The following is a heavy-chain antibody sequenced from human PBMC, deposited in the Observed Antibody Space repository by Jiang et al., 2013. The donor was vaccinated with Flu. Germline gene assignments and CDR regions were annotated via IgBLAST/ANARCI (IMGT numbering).Heavy chain of an antibody. J-gene: IGHJ4*02. D-gene: IGHD6-13*01. CDR3: TTGAEYSSSWYDPDY. CDR2: SKTDGGTT. V-gene: IGHV3-15*01. Sequence: SKTDGGTTDYAAPVKGRFTISRDDSKNTLYLQMNSLKTEDTAVYYCTTGAEYSSSWYDPDYWGQGTLVTVSS.